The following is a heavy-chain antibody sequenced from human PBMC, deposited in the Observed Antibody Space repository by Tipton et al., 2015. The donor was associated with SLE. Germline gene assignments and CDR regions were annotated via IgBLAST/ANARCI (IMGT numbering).Heavy chain of an antibody. J-gene: IGHJ3*02. CDR3: ATSFIYSDWGAFHI. V-gene: IGHV4-38-2*02. Sequence: TLSLTCTVSGRPISSGSYWGWIRQPPGKGLEWLGSMYNSGNTFYNPSLKSRVTISLDMSKNQFSLKLSSVTAADTAVYYCATSFIYSDWGAFHIWGQGTMVTVSS. CDR2: MYNSGNT. D-gene: IGHD4-11*01. CDR1: GRPISSGSY.